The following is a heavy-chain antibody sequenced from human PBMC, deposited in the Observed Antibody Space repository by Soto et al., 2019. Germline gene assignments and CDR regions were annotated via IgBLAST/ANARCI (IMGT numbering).Heavy chain of an antibody. CDR3: VNSRYYYDSSGPLDY. V-gene: IGHV3-64D*06. CDR1: GFTFSSYA. Sequence: GGSLRLSCSASGFTFSSYAMHWVRQAPGRGLEYVSAISSNGGSTYYADSVKGRFTISRDNSKNTLYLQMSSLRAEDTAVYYCVNSRYYYDSSGPLDYWGQGTLVTVSS. CDR2: ISSNGGST. J-gene: IGHJ4*02. D-gene: IGHD3-22*01.